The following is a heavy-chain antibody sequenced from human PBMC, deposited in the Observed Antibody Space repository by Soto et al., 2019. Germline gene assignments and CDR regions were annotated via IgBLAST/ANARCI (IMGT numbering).Heavy chain of an antibody. CDR1: GFTFSSYG. Sequence: QVQLVESGGGVVQPGRSLRLSCAASGFTFSSYGMHWVRQAPGKGLEWVAVISYDGSNKYYADSVKGRFTISRDNSKNTLYVQMNSLRAEETAVYYCEILRSGYYDISGYSWWSRVAFDIWGQGTMVTVSS. J-gene: IGHJ3*02. CDR2: ISYDGSNK. CDR3: EILRSGYYDISGYSWWSRVAFDI. V-gene: IGHV3-30*03. D-gene: IGHD3-22*01.